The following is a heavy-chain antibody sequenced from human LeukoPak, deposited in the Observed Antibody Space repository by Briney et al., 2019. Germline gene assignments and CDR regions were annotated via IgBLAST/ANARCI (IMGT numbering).Heavy chain of an antibody. J-gene: IGHJ4*02. CDR1: GYTFTSYD. D-gene: IGHD3-10*01. CDR2: MKANSGSK. V-gene: IGHV1-8*01. Sequence: ASVKVSCQASGYTFTSYDINGVRQATGQGLEGMGWMKANSGSKGYVQKFQGRVTMTRNTSISKAYMELSSLRSEDTAVYYCAREAMVRGVIIKAFDYWGQGTLVTVSS. CDR3: AREAMVRGVIIKAFDY.